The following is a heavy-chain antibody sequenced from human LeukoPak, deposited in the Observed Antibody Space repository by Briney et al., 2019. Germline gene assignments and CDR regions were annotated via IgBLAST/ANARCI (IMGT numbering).Heavy chain of an antibody. D-gene: IGHD5-12*01. CDR2: ISSSSSYI. J-gene: IGHJ3*02. CDR3: ARTYIVATIRAFDI. V-gene: IGHV3-21*01. Sequence: PGVSLRLYCAASGFTFRSYSMNWVRQAPGKGLEWVSSISSSSSYIYYADSVKGRFTISRDNAKNSLYLQMNSLRAEDTAVYYCARTYIVATIRAFDIWGQGTMVTVSS. CDR1: GFTFRSYS.